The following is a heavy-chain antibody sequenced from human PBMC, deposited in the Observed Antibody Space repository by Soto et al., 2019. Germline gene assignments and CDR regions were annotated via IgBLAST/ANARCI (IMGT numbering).Heavy chain of an antibody. CDR1: GYTVTGYG. Sequence: SGKDSCKASGYTVTGYGISWVRQATGKRLEWMGWINAGNGDTKHSQKFQGRVTMTRDTSASTAYMELSSLTSEDTAVYFCARGVVVAANLLSLDFWGKGTPVTVSS. CDR3: ARGVVVAANLLSLDF. V-gene: IGHV1-3*01. CDR2: INAGNGDT. D-gene: IGHD2-15*01. J-gene: IGHJ4*02.